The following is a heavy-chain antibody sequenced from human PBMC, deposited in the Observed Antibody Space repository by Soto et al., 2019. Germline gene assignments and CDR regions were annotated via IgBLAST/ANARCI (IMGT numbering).Heavy chain of an antibody. D-gene: IGHD3-3*01. CDR2: ISGSGGST. Sequence: PGGSMRLSCAASGFTFSSYAMSWVRQALGKGLEWVSAISGSGGSTYYADSVKGRFTISRDNSKNTLYLQMNSLRAEDTAVYYCAKEAVTYGVVITTLSLDDGGQGTLVTVYS. V-gene: IGHV3-23*01. CDR1: GFTFSSYA. J-gene: IGHJ4*02. CDR3: AKEAVTYGVVITTLSLDD.